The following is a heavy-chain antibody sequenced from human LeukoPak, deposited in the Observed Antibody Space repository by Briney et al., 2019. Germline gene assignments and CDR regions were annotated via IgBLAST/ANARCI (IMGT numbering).Heavy chain of an antibody. V-gene: IGHV3-64D*06. Sequence: GGSLRLSCSASGFTFSINSMYWVRKAPGKGLQYVSAITTNWGTTYYADSVKGRFTISRDNSKNALFLQMSTLRAEDTAVYYCVKAYNWNVYSSGDFWGQGTLVTVSS. J-gene: IGHJ4*02. CDR1: GFTFSINS. CDR2: ITTNWGTT. D-gene: IGHD1-1*01. CDR3: VKAYNWNVYSSGDF.